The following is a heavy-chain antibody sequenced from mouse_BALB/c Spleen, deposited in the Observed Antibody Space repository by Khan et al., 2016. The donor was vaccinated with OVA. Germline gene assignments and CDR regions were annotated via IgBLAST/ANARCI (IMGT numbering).Heavy chain of an antibody. Sequence: QVRLQQSGAELVKPGDSVKMSCKASGYTFTRYCMHWVKQRPGQGLEWIGYINPSTGNTKYNNIYKEKATLTAYTHTNTDYNQLSSLTSEDSEVYYCARSIYDGYPRFAYWGQGTLVTVSA. V-gene: IGHV1-7*01. CDR2: INPSTGNT. CDR1: GYTFTRYC. J-gene: IGHJ3*01. D-gene: IGHD2-3*01. CDR3: ARSIYDGYPRFAY.